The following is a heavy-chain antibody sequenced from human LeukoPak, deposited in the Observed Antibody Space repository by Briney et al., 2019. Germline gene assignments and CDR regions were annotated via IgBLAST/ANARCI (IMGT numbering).Heavy chain of an antibody. J-gene: IGHJ4*02. V-gene: IGHV4-59*08. CDR2: IYYSGST. D-gene: IGHD5-18*01. CDR3: ARHMGLGYSYGYPYFDY. CDR1: GGSISSYY. Sequence: SETLCLTCTVSGGSISSYYWSWIRQPPWKGLEWIGYIYYSGSTNYNPSLKSRVTISVDTSKNQFSLKLSSVTAADTAVYYCARHMGLGYSYGYPYFDYWGQGTLVTVSS.